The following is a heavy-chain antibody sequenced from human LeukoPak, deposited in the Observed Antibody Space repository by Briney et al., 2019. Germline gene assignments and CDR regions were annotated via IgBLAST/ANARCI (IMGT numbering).Heavy chain of an antibody. D-gene: IGHD2-2*01. Sequence: GGSLRLSSAASEFIFSGYWMNWVRQAPGKGLEWVSSISSSSSYIYYADSVKGRFTISRDNAKNSLYLQMNSLRAEDTAVYYCARDRTRSIVVVPAAIGYWGQGTLVTVSS. V-gene: IGHV3-21*01. CDR2: ISSSSSYI. CDR3: ARDRTRSIVVVPAAIGY. J-gene: IGHJ4*02. CDR1: EFIFSGYW.